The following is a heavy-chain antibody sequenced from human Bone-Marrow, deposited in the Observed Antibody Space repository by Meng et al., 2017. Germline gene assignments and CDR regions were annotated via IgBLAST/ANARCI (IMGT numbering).Heavy chain of an antibody. CDR1: GDSITNHNW. CDR3: ARDTDFWSASNWFDP. J-gene: IGHJ5*02. Sequence: QVQLRESGPALVKPSETLSLTCAVSGDSITNHNWWAWVRQPPGKGLEWIGEIPHRGSSAYNPSLKSRLTISVDTSKNQFSLNLTSVTAADTAVYYCARDTDFWSASNWFDPWGPGTLVTVSS. D-gene: IGHD3-3*01. V-gene: IGHV4-4*02. CDR2: IPHRGSS.